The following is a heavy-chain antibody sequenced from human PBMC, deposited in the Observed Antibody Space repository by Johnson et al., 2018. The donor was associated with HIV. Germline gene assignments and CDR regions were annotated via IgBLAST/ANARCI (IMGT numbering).Heavy chain of an antibody. J-gene: IGHJ3*02. CDR3: ARDSGGMYSSGWYGLGAFDI. CDR1: GFIFSDYY. D-gene: IGHD6-19*01. CDR2: ISSSGSTI. Sequence: QVQLVESGGGLVKPGGSLRLSCAASGFIFSDYYMNWIRQAPGKGLEWVSYISSSGSTIYYADSVKGRFTISRDNAKNSLYLQMNSLRAEDTAVYYCARDSGGMYSSGWYGLGAFDIWGQGTMVTVSS. V-gene: IGHV3-11*04.